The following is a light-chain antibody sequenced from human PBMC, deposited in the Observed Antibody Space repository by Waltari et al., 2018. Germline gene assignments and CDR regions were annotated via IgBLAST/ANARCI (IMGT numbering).Light chain of an antibody. CDR2: DVR. Sequence: QSALTQPRSVSGSPGQSVTISCTGTSSDVGGYNYVSWYQQHPGKAPKLMIYDVRKRPSGVPVRFSGSKPGDPASLTISGLQAEDEADYYCCSYAGSYTFDVVFGGGTKLTVL. CDR1: SSDVGGYNY. V-gene: IGLV2-11*01. J-gene: IGLJ2*01. CDR3: CSYAGSYTFDVV.